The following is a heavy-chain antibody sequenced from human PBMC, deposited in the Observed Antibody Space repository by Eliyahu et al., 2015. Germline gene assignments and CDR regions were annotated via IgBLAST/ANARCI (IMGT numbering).Heavy chain of an antibody. CDR2: INLDGGET. J-gene: IGHJ5*02. CDR3: ATRHFSGSYAHH. CDR1: XLTFRSYW. V-gene: IGHV3-7*03. Sequence: EVQLVESGGGLVQPGGSLRLSCAASXLTFRSYWMSWVRQAPGTGLEWVANINLDGGETYYVDSVKGRFTTSRDNARNSLYLQMNSLRAEDTAVYYCATRHFSGSYAHHWGQGTLVTVSS. D-gene: IGHD1-26*01.